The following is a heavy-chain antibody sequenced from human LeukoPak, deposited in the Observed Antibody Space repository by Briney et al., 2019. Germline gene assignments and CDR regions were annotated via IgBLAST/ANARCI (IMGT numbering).Heavy chain of an antibody. V-gene: IGHV3-23*01. D-gene: IGHD6-19*01. CDR3: APHRDTSGWVPAGAFDI. CDR2: ISDSGGST. J-gene: IGHJ3*02. Sequence: GGSLRLSCAASGFTFSSYAMSWVRQAPGKGLEWVSAISDSGGSTYYADSVKGRFTISRDNSKNTLYLQMNSLRAEDTAVYYCAPHRDTSGWVPAGAFDIWGQGTMVTVSS. CDR1: GFTFSSYA.